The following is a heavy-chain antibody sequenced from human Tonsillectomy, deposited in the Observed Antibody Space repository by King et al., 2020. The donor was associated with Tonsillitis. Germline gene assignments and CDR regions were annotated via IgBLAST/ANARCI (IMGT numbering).Heavy chain of an antibody. V-gene: IGHV3-33*05. CDR3: ASQVRSSSWYREYYGMDV. CDR2: ISYDGSNK. J-gene: IGHJ6*02. Sequence: VQLVESGGGVVQPGRSLRLSCAASGFTFSGYGMHWVRQAPGKGLEWVAVISYDGSNKYYADSVKGRFTISRDNSKNTLYLQMNSLRAEDTAVYYCASQVRSSSWYREYYGMDVWGQGTTVTVSS. CDR1: GFTFSGYG. D-gene: IGHD6-13*01.